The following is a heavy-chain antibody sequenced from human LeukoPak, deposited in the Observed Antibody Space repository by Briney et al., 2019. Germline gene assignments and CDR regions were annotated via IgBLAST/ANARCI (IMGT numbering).Heavy chain of an antibody. CDR3: ARDRAGGAYYYDSSGYCY. CDR1: GFTFSSYS. CDR2: ISSSGNTI. V-gene: IGHV3-48*01. Sequence: PGGSLRLSCAASGFTFSSYSMNWVRQAPGKGLEWVSYISSSGNTIYYADSVKGRFTISRDNARDSLYLQMNSLRAEATAVYYCARDRAGGAYYYDSSGYCYWGQGTLVTVSS. J-gene: IGHJ4*02. D-gene: IGHD3-22*01.